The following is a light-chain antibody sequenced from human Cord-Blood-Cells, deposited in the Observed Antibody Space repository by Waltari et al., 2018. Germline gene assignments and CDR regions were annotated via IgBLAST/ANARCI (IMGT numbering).Light chain of an antibody. Sequence: SSELTQDPAVSVALGQTVRITCQGHSLRSYYDSWYQQKPGQAPVLVIYVKNNRPSGIPDRFSGSSSGNTASLTITGAQAEDEADYYCNSRDSSGNHVVFGGGTKLTVL. V-gene: IGLV3-19*01. J-gene: IGLJ2*01. CDR3: NSRDSSGNHVV. CDR2: VKN. CDR1: SLRSYY.